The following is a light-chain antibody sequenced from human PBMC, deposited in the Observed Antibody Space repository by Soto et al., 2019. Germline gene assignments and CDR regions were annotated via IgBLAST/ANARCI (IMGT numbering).Light chain of an antibody. J-gene: IGKJ1*01. CDR3: QVRDVWPS. V-gene: IGKV3-11*01. CDR1: QSVSTS. Sequence: IVLTQSPVTLAVSPGESAALSCRASQSVSTSLAWYQHKPGQAPRLFIYDASKRAPGIPARFTGSGSGTDFTLTISSLEPEDIAIYYCQVRDVWPSFGQGTKVEIK. CDR2: DAS.